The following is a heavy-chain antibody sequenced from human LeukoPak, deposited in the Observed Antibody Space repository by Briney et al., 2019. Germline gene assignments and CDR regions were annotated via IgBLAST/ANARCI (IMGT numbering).Heavy chain of an antibody. J-gene: IGHJ4*02. CDR3: AKEGRWLDS. Sequence: GGSLRLSCAASGFTFSNYGMHWVRQAPGKGLEWVAVISYDGSDKFYADSVKGRVTISRDNSKNTLYLQINSLRTEDTAVYFCAKEGRWLDSWGQGTLVTVSS. V-gene: IGHV3-30*18. CDR2: ISYDGSDK. D-gene: IGHD4-23*01. CDR1: GFTFSNYG.